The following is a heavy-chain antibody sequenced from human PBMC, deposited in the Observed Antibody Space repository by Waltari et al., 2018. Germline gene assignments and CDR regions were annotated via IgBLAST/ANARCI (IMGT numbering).Heavy chain of an antibody. D-gene: IGHD3-10*01. CDR3: ARGLLWVGSSPGGLDY. J-gene: IGHJ4*02. CDR1: GYTFTSYA. V-gene: IGHV1-2*06. CDR2: INPNSGGT. Sequence: QVQLVQSGSELKKPGASVKVSCKASGYTFTSYAMNWVRQAPGQGLEWMGRINPNSGGTNYAQKVQGRVTMTRDTSISTAYMELSRLRSDDTAVYYCARGLLWVGSSPGGLDYWGQGTLVTVSS.